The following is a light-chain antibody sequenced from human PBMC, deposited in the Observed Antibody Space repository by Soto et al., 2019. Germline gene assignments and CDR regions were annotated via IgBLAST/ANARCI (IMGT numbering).Light chain of an antibody. V-gene: IGLV2-8*01. CDR3: SAYAGSNNFV. Sequence: QSALTHPPSASGSPGQSVTISCTGTSSDVGGYNYVSWYQQHPGKAPKLMIYEVSKRPSGVHDRFSGSKSGNTASLTVSGLQAEDEADYYCSAYAGSNNFVFGGGTKLTVL. CDR1: SSDVGGYNY. CDR2: EVS. J-gene: IGLJ2*01.